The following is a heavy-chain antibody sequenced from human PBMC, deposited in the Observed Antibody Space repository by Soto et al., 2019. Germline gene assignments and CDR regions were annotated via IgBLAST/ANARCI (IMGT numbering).Heavy chain of an antibody. J-gene: IGHJ6*02. CDR1: GYTFTSYG. Sequence: ASVKISCKDSGYTFTSYGISWVRHAPGQGLEWMGGISAYNGNTNYAQKLQGRVTMTTDTSTSTAYMELRSLRSDDTAVYYCARGYSASRFGHYYYYCMDVWGQGTTVTVSS. D-gene: IGHD2-21*01. V-gene: IGHV1-18*04. CDR2: ISAYNGNT. CDR3: ARGYSASRFGHYYYYCMDV.